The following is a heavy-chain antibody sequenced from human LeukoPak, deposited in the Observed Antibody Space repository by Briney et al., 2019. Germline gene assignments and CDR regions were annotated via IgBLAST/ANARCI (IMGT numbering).Heavy chain of an antibody. CDR2: ISYSGAT. D-gene: IGHD1-14*01. Sequence: SETLSLTCTLSGGTVTSSTYFWGWLRQPRGKGLEWIGSISYSGATYYNPSLKSRVSMSVHTSKNQFSLTLTSVTAADPAVYYCARDGFYYHYYMDVWGEGTTVTVSS. CDR3: ARDGFYYHYYMDV. V-gene: IGHV4-39*07. J-gene: IGHJ6*03. CDR1: GGTVTSSTYF.